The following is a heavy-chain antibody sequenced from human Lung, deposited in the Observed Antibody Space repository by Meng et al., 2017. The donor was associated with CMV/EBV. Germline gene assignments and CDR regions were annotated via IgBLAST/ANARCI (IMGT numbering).Heavy chain of an antibody. CDR2: IDWHDDK. CDR3: ARTSDYYHVMDV. V-gene: IGHV2-70D*14. J-gene: IGHJ6*02. CDR1: GFSLSSTGLR. Sequence: SGPTLVXPTQTLTLTCTFSGFSLSSTGLRVNWIRQPPGKALEWLARIDWHDDKLYNTSLKTRLTISKDTFKNQVVLTMTDMDHVDTATYYCARTSDYYHVMDVWGQGTXVTVSS.